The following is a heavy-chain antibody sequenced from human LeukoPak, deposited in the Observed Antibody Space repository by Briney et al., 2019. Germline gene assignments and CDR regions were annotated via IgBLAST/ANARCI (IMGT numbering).Heavy chain of an antibody. Sequence: SETLSLTCTVSGGSISSSSYYWGWIRQPPGKGLDWIGSIHLSGITDYNPSLKSRVTISVDTSKNQFSLKLSSVTAADTAVYYCARDPGYSGTYKNAYYYFYYMDVWGKGTTVTVSS. V-gene: IGHV4-39*07. J-gene: IGHJ6*03. CDR2: IHLSGIT. D-gene: IGHD1-26*01. CDR3: ARDPGYSGTYKNAYYYFYYMDV. CDR1: GGSISSSSYY.